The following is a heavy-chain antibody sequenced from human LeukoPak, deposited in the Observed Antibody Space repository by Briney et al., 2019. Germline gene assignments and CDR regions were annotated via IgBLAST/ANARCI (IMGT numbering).Heavy chain of an antibody. J-gene: IGHJ5*02. CDR3: ARVRGSYDKIPDNWFDP. D-gene: IGHD1-26*01. CDR2: INPNSGGT. Sequence: ASVKVSCKASGYTFTGYYMHWVRQAPGQGLEWMGWINPNSGGTNYAQKFQGRVTMTRDTSISTAYMELSRLRSDDTAVYYSARVRGSYDKIPDNWFDPWGQGTLVTVSS. CDR1: GYTFTGYY. V-gene: IGHV1-2*02.